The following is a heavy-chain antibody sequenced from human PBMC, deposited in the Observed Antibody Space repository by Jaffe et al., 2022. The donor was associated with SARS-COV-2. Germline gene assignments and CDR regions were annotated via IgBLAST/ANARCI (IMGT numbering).Heavy chain of an antibody. CDR2: ISYSGGT. V-gene: IGHV4-59*01. CDR3: ARQTGWYFDL. CDR1: GDSISRYH. D-gene: IGHD3-9*01. J-gene: IGHJ2*01. Sequence: QVQLQESGPGLVKPSETLSLTCSVSGDSISRYHWTWIRQPPGKGLECIGYISYSGGTSYSPSLKSRVTISVDTSKNWFSLKLLSVTAADTAVYYCARQTGWYFDLWGRGALVTVSS.